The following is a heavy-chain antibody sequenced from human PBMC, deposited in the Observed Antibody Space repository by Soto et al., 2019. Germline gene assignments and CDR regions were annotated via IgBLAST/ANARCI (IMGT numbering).Heavy chain of an antibody. J-gene: IGHJ4*02. CDR1: GDSISTYY. CDR2: IYYTGTT. V-gene: IGHV4-59*01. Sequence: QVQLQESGPGLVKPSETLSLTCTVSGDSISTYYWTWVRQPPGKGLEWIGYIYYTGTTNYNPSLQSRVTISIVRSKNQFSLRLTSVTAADTAVYYCALGRVTGVDYWGPGTLVTVCS. D-gene: IGHD3-16*01. CDR3: ALGRVTGVDY.